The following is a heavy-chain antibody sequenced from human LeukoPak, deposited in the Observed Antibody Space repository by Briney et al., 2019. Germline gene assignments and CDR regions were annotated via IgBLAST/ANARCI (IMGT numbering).Heavy chain of an antibody. J-gene: IGHJ6*02. D-gene: IGHD2-15*01. Sequence: GGSLRLSCAASGFTFSSYAMSWVRQAPGKGLEWVSAISGSGGSTYYADSVKGRFTISRDNAKNSLYLQMNSLRAEDTAVYYCARDQGGVVVVAAQGLGMDVWGQGNPGHRLL. CDR1: GFTFSSYA. V-gene: IGHV3-23*01. CDR3: ARDQGGVVVVAAQGLGMDV. CDR2: ISGSGGST.